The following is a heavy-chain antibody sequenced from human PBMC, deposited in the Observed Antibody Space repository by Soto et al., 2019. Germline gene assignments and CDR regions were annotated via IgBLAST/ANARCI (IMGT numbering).Heavy chain of an antibody. Sequence: QVQLVESGGGVVQPGKSLRLSCAASGFAFSDYGMHWVRQTPGKGLEWVALISYDGNYEYYADSVKGRFTLSRANSKITLYLQMNSLSTGDTAIYYCANDGAGIAVTWHETFGIWGQGTMVTVSS. CDR1: GFAFSDYG. CDR2: ISYDGNYE. CDR3: ANDGAGIAVTWHETFGI. J-gene: IGHJ3*02. D-gene: IGHD4-17*01. V-gene: IGHV3-30*18.